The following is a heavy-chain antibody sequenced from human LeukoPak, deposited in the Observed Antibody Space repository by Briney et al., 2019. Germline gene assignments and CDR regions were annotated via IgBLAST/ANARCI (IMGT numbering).Heavy chain of an antibody. V-gene: IGHV1-18*01. D-gene: IGHD3-22*01. CDR1: GYTFTSYG. J-gene: IGHJ4*02. Sequence: VASVKVSCKASGYTFTSYGISWVRQAPGQGLEWMGWISAYNGNTNYAQKLQGRVTMTTDTSTSTAYMELRSLRSDDTAVYYCARDPDSSGYYPGYFDYWGQGTLVTVSS. CDR3: ARDPDSSGYYPGYFDY. CDR2: ISAYNGNT.